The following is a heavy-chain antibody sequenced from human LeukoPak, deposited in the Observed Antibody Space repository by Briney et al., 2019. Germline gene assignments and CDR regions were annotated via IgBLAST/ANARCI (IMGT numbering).Heavy chain of an antibody. D-gene: IGHD3-3*01. CDR3: ARPRSGYYAY. Sequence: GGSLSLSCAASGFIFDDYDMNWVRHAPGKGLEWVSHINWNGNTIGYGDSVKGRFTISRDNAKNSLYLQMNSLRAEDTAVYYCARPRSGYYAYWGQGTLVTVSS. V-gene: IGHV3-20*04. CDR1: GFIFDDYD. J-gene: IGHJ4*02. CDR2: INWNGNTI.